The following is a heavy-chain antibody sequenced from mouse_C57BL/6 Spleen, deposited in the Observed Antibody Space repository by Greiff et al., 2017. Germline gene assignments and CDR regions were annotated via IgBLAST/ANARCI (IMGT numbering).Heavy chain of an antibody. CDR3: AREGDYGSSYGEGY. CDR1: GYTFTDYS. J-gene: IGHJ2*01. V-gene: IGHV1-26*01. Sequence: EVQLQQSGPELVKPGASVKISCKASGYTFTDYSMNWVKQSHGKSLEWIGDINPNNGGTSYNQKFKGKATLTVEKSSSTVYLELRILTSEDSAVYYCAREGDYGSSYGEGYRGQGTTLTVSS. D-gene: IGHD1-1*01. CDR2: INPNNGGT.